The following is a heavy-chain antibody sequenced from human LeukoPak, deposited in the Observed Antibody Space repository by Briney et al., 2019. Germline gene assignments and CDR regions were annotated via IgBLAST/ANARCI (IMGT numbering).Heavy chain of an antibody. Sequence: PSETLSLTCTVSGGSISNKYWSWIRQPPGKGLEWIGYIYYSGSTNYNPSLKSRVTISIDTSKNQFSLKVTSVTAADTAVYYCAILDASGTRAFDIWGQGTMVTVSS. D-gene: IGHD3-10*01. CDR1: GGSISNKY. V-gene: IGHV4-59*01. CDR2: IYYSGST. J-gene: IGHJ3*02. CDR3: AILDASGTRAFDI.